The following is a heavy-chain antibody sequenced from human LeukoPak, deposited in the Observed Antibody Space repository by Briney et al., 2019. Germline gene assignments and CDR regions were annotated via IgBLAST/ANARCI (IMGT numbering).Heavy chain of an antibody. CDR3: ARHRGVGATPFDY. CDR2: IYYSGST. Sequence: SETLSLTCTVSGGSISSGGYYWSWIRQPPGKGLEWIGSIYYSGSTYYNPSLKSRVTISVDTSQNQFSLTLRSVTAADTAVYYCARHRGVGATPFDYWGQGTLVTVSS. J-gene: IGHJ4*02. V-gene: IGHV4-39*01. CDR1: GGSISSGGYY. D-gene: IGHD1-26*01.